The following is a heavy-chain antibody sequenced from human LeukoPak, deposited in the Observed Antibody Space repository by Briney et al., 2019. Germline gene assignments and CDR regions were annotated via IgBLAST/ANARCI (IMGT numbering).Heavy chain of an antibody. V-gene: IGHV3-11*01. J-gene: IGHJ4*02. CDR2: ISSSGSTI. Sequence: GGSLRLSCAASGFTFSDYYMSWIRQAPGKGLEWVSYISSSGSTIYYADSVKDRFTISRDNAKNSLYLQMNSLRAEDTAVYYCASLPLYCSSTSCSRNFDYWGQGTLVTVSS. CDR1: GFTFSDYY. D-gene: IGHD2-2*01. CDR3: ASLPLYCSSTSCSRNFDY.